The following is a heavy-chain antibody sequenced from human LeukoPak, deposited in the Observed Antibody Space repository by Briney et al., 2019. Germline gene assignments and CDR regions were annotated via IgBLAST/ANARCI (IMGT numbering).Heavy chain of an antibody. V-gene: IGHV4-59*01. CDR1: GGSISSYY. Sequence: PSETLSLTCTVSGGSISSYYWSWIRQPPGKGLEWIGYIYYSGSTNYNPSLKSRVTISVDTSKNQFSLKLSSVTAADTAVYYCASVNGDLSGDYWGQGTLVTVSS. CDR3: ASVNGDLSGDY. J-gene: IGHJ4*02. D-gene: IGHD2-21*01. CDR2: IYYSGST.